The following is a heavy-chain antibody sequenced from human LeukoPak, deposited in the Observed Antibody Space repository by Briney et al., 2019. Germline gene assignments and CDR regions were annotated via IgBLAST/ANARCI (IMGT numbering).Heavy chain of an antibody. CDR3: ARETVGANIDY. CDR1: GGSISSSSYY. V-gene: IGHV4-39*07. CDR2: IYYSGST. J-gene: IGHJ4*02. Sequence: SETLSLTCTVSGGSISSSSYYWGWIRQPPGKGLEWIGSIYYSGSTYYNPSLKSRVTISVDTSKNQFSLKLSSVTAADTAVYYCARETVGANIDYWGQGTLVTVSS. D-gene: IGHD1-26*01.